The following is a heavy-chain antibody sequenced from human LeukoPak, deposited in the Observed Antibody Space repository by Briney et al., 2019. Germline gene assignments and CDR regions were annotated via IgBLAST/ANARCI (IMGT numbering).Heavy chain of an antibody. CDR2: ISGSGGST. CDR3: ARYFDSSGYRPFDY. V-gene: IGHV3-23*01. J-gene: IGHJ4*02. Sequence: GSLRLSCPAPGFPFITYAMSWVRQAPGKGLEWVSAISGSGGSTYYADSVKGRFTISRDNSKNPLYLQRNSRGAEDAAVYYCARYFDSSGYRPFDYWGQGTLGTVSA. CDR1: GFPFITYA. D-gene: IGHD3-22*01.